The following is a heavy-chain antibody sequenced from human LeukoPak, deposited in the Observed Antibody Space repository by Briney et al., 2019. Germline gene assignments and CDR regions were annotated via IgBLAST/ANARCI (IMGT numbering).Heavy chain of an antibody. J-gene: IGHJ3*02. V-gene: IGHV4-59*01. CDR3: ARDFDFWSSRNNDAFDI. Sequence: SETLSLTCTVSGGSISSYYWSWIRQPPGKRLEWIGYIYYSGSTNYNPSLKSRVTISVDTSKNQFSLKLSSVTAADTAVYYCARDFDFWSSRNNDAFDIWGRGTMVTVSS. CDR1: GGSISSYY. D-gene: IGHD3-3*01. CDR2: IYYSGST.